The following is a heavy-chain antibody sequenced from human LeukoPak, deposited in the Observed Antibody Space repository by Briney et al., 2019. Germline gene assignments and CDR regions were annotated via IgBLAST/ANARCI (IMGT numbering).Heavy chain of an antibody. CDR3: AKDRYYDSSVNWFDP. CDR2: IKSKTDGGTA. CDR1: GFTFTNAW. Sequence: PGGSIRLSCAASGFTFTNAWMSWVRQAPGKGLEWVGRIKSKTDGGTADYAAPVKDRFTISREDSKNTLFLQVISLKTEDTAVYYCAKDRYYDSSVNWFDPWGQGTLVTVSS. D-gene: IGHD3-22*01. V-gene: IGHV3-15*01. J-gene: IGHJ5*02.